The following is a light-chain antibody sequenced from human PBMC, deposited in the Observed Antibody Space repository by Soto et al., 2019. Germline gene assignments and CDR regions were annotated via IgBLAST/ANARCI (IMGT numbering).Light chain of an antibody. Sequence: SYELTQPPSVSVAPGQTARITCGGNNIGSKSVHWYQQKPGQAPVLVVYGDSARPSGIPERFSGSNSGSTATLTISRVEAGDEADYYCQVWDTNGDHVVFGGGTKLTVL. J-gene: IGLJ2*01. CDR1: NIGSKS. V-gene: IGLV3-21*02. CDR2: GDS. CDR3: QVWDTNGDHVV.